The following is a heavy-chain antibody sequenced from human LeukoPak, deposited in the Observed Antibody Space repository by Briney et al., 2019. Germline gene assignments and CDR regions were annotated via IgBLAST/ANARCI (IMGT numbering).Heavy chain of an antibody. CDR1: GGTFGSYA. J-gene: IGHJ3*02. CDR2: IIPILGIA. Sequence: ASVKVSCKASGGTFGSYAISWVRQTPGQGLEWMGRIIPILGIANYAQKFQGRVTITADKSTSTAYMELSSLRSEDTAVYYCARVRQSVSAFDIWGQGTMVTVSS. V-gene: IGHV1-69*04. CDR3: ARVRQSVSAFDI.